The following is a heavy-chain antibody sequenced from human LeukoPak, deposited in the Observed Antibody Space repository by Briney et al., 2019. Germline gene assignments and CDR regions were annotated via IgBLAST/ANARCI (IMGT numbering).Heavy chain of an antibody. D-gene: IGHD4-17*01. CDR3: AIGLLGDYGDNGWFDP. V-gene: IGHV4-39*07. CDR1: GGSISSSSYY. Sequence: PSETLSLTCTVSGGSISSSSYYWGWIRQPPGKGLEWIGSIYYSGSTYYNPSLKSRVTISVDTSKNQFSLKLSSVTAADTAVYYCAIGLLGDYGDNGWFDPWGQGTLVTVSS. J-gene: IGHJ5*02. CDR2: IYYSGST.